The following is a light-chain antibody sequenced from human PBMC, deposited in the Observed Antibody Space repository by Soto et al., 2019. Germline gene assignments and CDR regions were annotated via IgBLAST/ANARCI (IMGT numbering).Light chain of an antibody. Sequence: QSALTQPASVSGSPGQSITISCTGTSSDVDSYNLVSWYQQHSGKAPKLMIYEGSKRPSGVSNRFSGSKSGNTPSLTISGLQAEDEADYYCCSYAGSSTSLYVFGTGTKLTVL. J-gene: IGLJ1*01. CDR3: CSYAGSSTSLYV. V-gene: IGLV2-23*01. CDR2: EGS. CDR1: SSDVDSYNL.